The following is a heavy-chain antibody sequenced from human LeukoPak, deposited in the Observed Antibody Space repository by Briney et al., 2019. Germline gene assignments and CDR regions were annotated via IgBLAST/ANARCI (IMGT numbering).Heavy chain of an antibody. CDR3: ARPNAEDLRWAGFVGPETYYFDY. V-gene: IGHV3-30-3*01. J-gene: IGHJ4*02. CDR1: GFTFSSYA. D-gene: IGHD3/OR15-3a*01. Sequence: GRSLRLSCAASGFTFSSYAMHWVRQAPGKGLEWVAVISYDGSNKYYADSVKGRFTISRDNSKNTLYLQMNSLRAEDTAVYYCARPNAEDLRWAGFVGPETYYFDYWGQGTLVTVSS. CDR2: ISYDGSNK.